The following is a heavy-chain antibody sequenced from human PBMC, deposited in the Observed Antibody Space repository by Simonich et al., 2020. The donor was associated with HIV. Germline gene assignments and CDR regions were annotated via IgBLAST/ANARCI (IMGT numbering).Heavy chain of an antibody. J-gene: IGHJ4*02. CDR3: AKDRYYNFWSGYYDY. CDR1: GFTFSSYA. CDR2: IRGSGGNT. Sequence: EVQLLESGGGLVQPGGSLRLSCAASGFTFSSYAMSWVRLAPGKGLWLVPSIRGSGGNTYYADSVKGRFTISRDNSKNTLYLQMNSLRAEDTAVYYCAKDRYYNFWSGYYDYWGQGTLVTVSS. V-gene: IGHV3-23*01. D-gene: IGHD3-3*01.